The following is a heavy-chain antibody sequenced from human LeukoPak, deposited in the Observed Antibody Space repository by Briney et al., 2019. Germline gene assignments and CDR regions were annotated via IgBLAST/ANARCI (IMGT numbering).Heavy chain of an antibody. CDR2: IKQDGSEK. V-gene: IGHV3-7*01. CDR1: GFTISTYW. CDR3: AKVGTISWYMDY. D-gene: IGHD6-13*01. Sequence: GGSLRLSCAASGFTISTYWMSWVRQAPGRGLEWVANIKQDGSEKFYVDSVKGRFTISRDNAKNSLYLQMNSLRAEDTAVYYCAKVGTISWYMDYWGQGTLVTVSS. J-gene: IGHJ4*02.